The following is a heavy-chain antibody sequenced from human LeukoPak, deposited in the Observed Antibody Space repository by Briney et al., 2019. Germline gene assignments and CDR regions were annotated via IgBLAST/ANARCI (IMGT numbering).Heavy chain of an antibody. D-gene: IGHD3-16*01. V-gene: IGHV3-48*04. CDR1: GFGFGAFG. CDR2: SADGSATK. Sequence: GGSLRLSCVVSGFGFGAFGMNWVRQAPGKGLEWISYSADGSATKYYADSVKGRFIISRDNAKKSLYLRMNSLRAEDTAVYYCARRSFEGFDYWGQGTLVTVSS. CDR3: ARRSFEGFDY. J-gene: IGHJ4*02.